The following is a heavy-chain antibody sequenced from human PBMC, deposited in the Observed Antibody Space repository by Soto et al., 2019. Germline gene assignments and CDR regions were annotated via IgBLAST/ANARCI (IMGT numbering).Heavy chain of an antibody. Sequence: GGSLRLSCAASGFTFSSYAMSWVRQAPGKGLEWVSAISGSGGSTYYADSVKGRFTISRDNSKNTLYLQMDSLRAEDTTVYYCARASYTMSTNYYLDHWGQGTPVTVSS. CDR2: ISGSGGST. CDR3: ARASYTMSTNYYLDH. J-gene: IGHJ4*02. CDR1: GFTFSSYA. V-gene: IGHV3-23*01. D-gene: IGHD3-10*02.